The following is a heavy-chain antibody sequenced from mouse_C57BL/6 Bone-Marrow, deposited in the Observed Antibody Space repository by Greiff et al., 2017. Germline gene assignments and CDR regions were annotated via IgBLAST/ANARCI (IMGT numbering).Heavy chain of an antibody. CDR2: IYPRSGNT. D-gene: IGHD1-1*01. CDR3: ARKVYYGSSDAMDY. J-gene: IGHJ4*01. CDR1: GYTFTSYG. V-gene: IGHV1-81*01. Sequence: QVQLQQSGAELARPGASVKLSCKASGYTFTSYGISWVKQRTGQGLEWIGEIYPRSGNTYYNEKFKGKATLTADKSSSTAYMELRSLTSEDSSVYFCARKVYYGSSDAMDYWGQGTSVTVS.